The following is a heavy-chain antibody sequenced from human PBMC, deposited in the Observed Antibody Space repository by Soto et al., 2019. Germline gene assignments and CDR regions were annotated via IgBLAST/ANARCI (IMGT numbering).Heavy chain of an antibody. CDR3: AGGDRGYSYGYSWFDP. V-gene: IGHV3-48*01. Sequence: GGSLRLSCAASGFTFSSYSMNWVRQAPGKGLEWVSYISSSSSTIYYADSVKGRFTISRDNAKNSLYLQMNSLRAEDTAVYYCAGGDRGYSYGYSWFDPWGQGTLVTVSS. J-gene: IGHJ5*02. CDR2: ISSSSSTI. CDR1: GFTFSSYS. D-gene: IGHD5-18*01.